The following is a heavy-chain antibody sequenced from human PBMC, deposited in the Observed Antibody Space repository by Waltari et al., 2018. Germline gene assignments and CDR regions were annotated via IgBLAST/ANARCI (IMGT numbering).Heavy chain of an antibody. V-gene: IGHV4-4*07. J-gene: IGHJ4*02. CDR2: IYTSGST. Sequence: QVQLQESGPGLVKPSETLSLTCTVSGGSISSYYWRWIRQPAGKGLEWIGRIYTSGSTNYNPSLKSRVTMSVDTSKNQFSLKLSSVTAADTAVYYCARDGSKPGIAVAGTDYWGQGTLVTVSS. CDR3: ARDGSKPGIAVAGTDY. D-gene: IGHD6-19*01. CDR1: GGSISSYY.